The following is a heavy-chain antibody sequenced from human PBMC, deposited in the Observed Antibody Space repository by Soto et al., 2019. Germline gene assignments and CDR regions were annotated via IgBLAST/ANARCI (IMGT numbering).Heavy chain of an antibody. Sequence: EVQLVESGGGLVKPGGSLRLSCAVSGFTFRTYSMNWVRQAPGKGLEWVSSISSNSAYIYYADSLKGRFTISRDNAKNSLYLQMNSLRAEDTAVYYCSRDAALSPYSYGYGLGPFDYWGQGTLVTVSS. D-gene: IGHD5-18*01. J-gene: IGHJ4*02. V-gene: IGHV3-21*01. CDR3: SRDAALSPYSYGYGLGPFDY. CDR2: ISSNSAYI. CDR1: GFTFRTYS.